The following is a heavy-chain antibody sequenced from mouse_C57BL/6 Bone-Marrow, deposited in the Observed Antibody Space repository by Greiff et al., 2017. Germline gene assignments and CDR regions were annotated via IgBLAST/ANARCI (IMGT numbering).Heavy chain of an antibody. D-gene: IGHD2-5*01. Sequence: VQLQQSGAELARPGASVKLSCKASGYTFTSYGISWVKQRTGQGLEWIGEIYPRSGNTYYNEKFKGKATLTADKSSSTAYMELRSLTSEDSAVYFCARRAYYSNYWYYFDDWGQGTTRTVSS. V-gene: IGHV1-81*01. CDR3: ARRAYYSNYWYYFDD. CDR2: IYPRSGNT. J-gene: IGHJ2*01. CDR1: GYTFTSYG.